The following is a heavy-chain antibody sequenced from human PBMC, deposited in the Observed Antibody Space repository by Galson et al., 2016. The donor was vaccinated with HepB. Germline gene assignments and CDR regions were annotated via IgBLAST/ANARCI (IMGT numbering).Heavy chain of an antibody. J-gene: IGHJ3*02. V-gene: IGHV3-21*06. CDR2: ISRGSSYI. CDR1: GFTFSNSW. CDR3: ARERLDSSGYSYPDVFDI. Sequence: SLRLSCAASGFTFSNSWMHWVRQAPGKGLEWVSSISRGSSYIYYADSMKGRFTVSRDNAKNLLYLQMNSLRVEDTAMYYCARERLDSSGYSYPDVFDIWGQGTMVTVSS. D-gene: IGHD3-22*01.